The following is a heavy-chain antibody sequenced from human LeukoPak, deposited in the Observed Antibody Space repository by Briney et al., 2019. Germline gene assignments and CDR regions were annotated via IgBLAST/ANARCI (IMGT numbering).Heavy chain of an antibody. Sequence: NASETLSLTCTVSGGSISSYYWSWIRQPPGKGLEWIGYIYYSGSTNYNPSLKSRVTISVDTSKNQFSLKLSSVTAADTAVYYCARHDAYYDYVSYWGQGTLVTVSS. D-gene: IGHD3-16*01. CDR1: GGSISSYY. CDR2: IYYSGST. CDR3: ARHDAYYDYVSY. V-gene: IGHV4-59*08. J-gene: IGHJ4*02.